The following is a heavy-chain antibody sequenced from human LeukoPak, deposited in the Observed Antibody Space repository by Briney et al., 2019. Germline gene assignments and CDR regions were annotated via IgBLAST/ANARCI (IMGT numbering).Heavy chain of an antibody. Sequence: GGSLRLSCAASGFTFSSYAISWVRQAPGKGLEWVSTISNNNGNTYYADSVKGRFTISRDNSKDTLYLQMNSLRAEDTAVYYCAKSFTVLAAAGTRRVGWFDPWGQGTLVTVSS. D-gene: IGHD6-13*01. CDR1: GFTFSSYA. CDR2: ISNNNGNT. V-gene: IGHV3-23*01. J-gene: IGHJ5*02. CDR3: AKSFTVLAAAGTRRVGWFDP.